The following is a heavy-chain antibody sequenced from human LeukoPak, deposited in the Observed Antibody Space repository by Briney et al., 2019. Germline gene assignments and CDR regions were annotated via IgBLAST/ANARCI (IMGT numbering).Heavy chain of an antibody. D-gene: IGHD3-22*01. Sequence: GASMKVSCKASGYTFTSYYMHWVRQAPGQGLEWMGIINPSGGSTSYAQKFQGRVTMTRDMSTSTVYMELSSLRSEDTAVYYCARSGGYEYDSSGYLGYGVFGSTRSAFDIWGQGTMVTVSS. CDR3: ARSGGYEYDSSGYLGYGVFGSTRSAFDI. V-gene: IGHV1-46*01. CDR1: GYTFTSYY. J-gene: IGHJ3*02. CDR2: INPSGGST.